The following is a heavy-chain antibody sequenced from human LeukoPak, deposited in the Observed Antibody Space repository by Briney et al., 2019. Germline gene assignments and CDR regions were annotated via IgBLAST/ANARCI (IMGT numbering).Heavy chain of an antibody. D-gene: IGHD3-3*01. CDR2: IYYSGST. V-gene: IGHV4-59*01. Sequence: SGTLSLTCTVSGGSISSYYWSWIGQPPGKGLEGMGYIYYSGSTNYNPSLKSRVTISVDTSKNQFSLTLSSVTAADTAVYYCARGRKKITILGVVPYYFDYWGQGTLVTVSS. J-gene: IGHJ4*02. CDR1: GGSISSYY. CDR3: ARGRKKITILGVVPYYFDY.